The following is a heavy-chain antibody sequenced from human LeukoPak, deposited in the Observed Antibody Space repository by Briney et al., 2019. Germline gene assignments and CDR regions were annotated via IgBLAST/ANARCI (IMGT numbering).Heavy chain of an antibody. V-gene: IGHV4-38-2*02. D-gene: IGHD3-10*01. CDR3: ARDAGVRGVILYNWFDP. CDR1: GYSISSGYY. Sequence: SETLSLTCTVSGYSISSGYYWGWIRQPPGKGLEWIGSIYHSGSTYYNPSLKSRVTISVDTSKNQFSLKLSSVTAADTAVYYCARDAGVRGVILYNWFDPWGQGTLVTVSS. J-gene: IGHJ5*02. CDR2: IYHSGST.